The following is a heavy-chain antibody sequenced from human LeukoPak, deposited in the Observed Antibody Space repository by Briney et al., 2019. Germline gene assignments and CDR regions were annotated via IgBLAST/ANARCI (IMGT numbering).Heavy chain of an antibody. J-gene: IGHJ6*03. CDR3: ARDPYSGNYGNYYYYYMDV. V-gene: IGHV3-11*04. CDR1: GFTFSDYY. CDR2: ISSSGSTI. Sequence: GGSLRLSCAASGFTFSDYYMSWIRQAPGKGLEWVSYISSSGSTIFYADSVKGRFTISRDNAKNSLYLQMNSLGPEDTAVYYCARDPYSGNYGNYYYYYMDVWGKGTTVTISS. D-gene: IGHD1-26*01.